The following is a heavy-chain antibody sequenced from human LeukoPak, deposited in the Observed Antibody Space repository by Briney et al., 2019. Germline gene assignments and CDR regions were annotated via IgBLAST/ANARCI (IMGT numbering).Heavy chain of an antibody. Sequence: PGGSLRLSRAASGFTFGSYAMTWVRQAPEQGLEWVSTITSSGDRMFYADSVKGRFTISRDNSKNTLYLQVNSLRAGDTALYYCAKGALYGSGSYYTAFDIWGQGTMVTVSS. CDR3: AKGALYGSGSYYTAFDI. CDR2: ITSSGDRM. CDR1: GFTFGSYA. V-gene: IGHV3-23*01. J-gene: IGHJ3*02. D-gene: IGHD3-10*01.